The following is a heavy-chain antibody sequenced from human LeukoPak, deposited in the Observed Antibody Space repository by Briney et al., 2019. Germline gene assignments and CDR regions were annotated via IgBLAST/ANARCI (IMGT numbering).Heavy chain of an antibody. V-gene: IGHV4-30-4*01. CDR1: GSSISSGEYY. J-gene: IGHJ5*02. CDR3: ARPYYYDSRIDP. CDR2: MYYSGST. D-gene: IGHD3-22*01. Sequence: SETLSLTCTVSGSSISSGEYYWSWIRQPPGKGLEWIAYMYYSGSTYYNPSLKSRVTMSADTSKNQLSLKLSSVTAADTAVYYCARPYYYDSRIDPWGQGILVTVSS.